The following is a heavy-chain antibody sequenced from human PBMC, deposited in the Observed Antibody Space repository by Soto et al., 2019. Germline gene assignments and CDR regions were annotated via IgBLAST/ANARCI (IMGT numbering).Heavy chain of an antibody. Sequence: SLSCAASGFTFSSYAMHWVRQAPGKGLEWVAVISYDGSNKYYADSVKGRFTISRDNSKNTLYLQMNSLRAEDTAVYYCARFSRGLGFDYWGQGTLVTVSS. D-gene: IGHD3-10*01. V-gene: IGHV3-30-3*01. CDR3: ARFSRGLGFDY. CDR2: ISYDGSNK. J-gene: IGHJ4*02. CDR1: GFTFSSYA.